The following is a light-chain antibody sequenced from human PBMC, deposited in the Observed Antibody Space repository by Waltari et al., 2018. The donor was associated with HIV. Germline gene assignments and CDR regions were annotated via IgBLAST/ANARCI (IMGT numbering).Light chain of an antibody. CDR3: SSFTASGTQV. Sequence: QSALAQPASVSGSPGQSITIPCTRTSRDVGSFNYVSCYQHHPGKAPKLMIYEVTSRPSGVSNRFSGSKSGNTASLTISGLQAEDEADYYCSSFTASGTQVFGGGTKLTVL. CDR1: SRDVGSFNY. J-gene: IGLJ3*02. CDR2: EVT. V-gene: IGLV2-14*01.